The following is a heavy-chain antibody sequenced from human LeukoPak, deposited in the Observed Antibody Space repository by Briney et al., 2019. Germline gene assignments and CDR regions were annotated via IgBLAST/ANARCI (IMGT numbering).Heavy chain of an antibody. Sequence: GGSLRLSCAASGFTLRSYTMNWVRQAPGKGLEWVSSIGISSNKIYYADSVKGRFIISRDNAKNSVYLQMNSLRAEDTAMYYCARETRYYGSGSYDVFDIWGQGTMVTVSS. J-gene: IGHJ3*02. CDR3: ARETRYYGSGSYDVFDI. CDR2: IGISSNKI. CDR1: GFTLRSYT. V-gene: IGHV3-21*01. D-gene: IGHD3-10*01.